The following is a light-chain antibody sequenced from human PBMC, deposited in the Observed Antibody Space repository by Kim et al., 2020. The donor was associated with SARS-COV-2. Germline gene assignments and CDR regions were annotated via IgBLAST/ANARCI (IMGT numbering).Light chain of an antibody. CDR3: QKYNSAPWT. CDR1: QDIANS. V-gene: IGKV1-27*01. CDR2: GAS. Sequence: ASLGDRVPLPCRASQDIANSLAWYQQKPGKVPQVLIYGASTLQSGVPSRFSGSGSGTEFTLTIGSLQTEDVATYYCQKYNSAPWTFGPGTKVDIK. J-gene: IGKJ1*01.